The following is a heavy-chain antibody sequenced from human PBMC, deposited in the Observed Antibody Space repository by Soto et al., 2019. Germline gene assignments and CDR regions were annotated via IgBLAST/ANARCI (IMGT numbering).Heavy chain of an antibody. J-gene: IGHJ6*03. CDR3: ARDPVLEWLQTGRPYYMDV. Sequence: GGSLRLSCAASGFTFSSYSMNWVRQAPGKGLEWVSYISSSSSTIYYADSVKGRFTISRDNAKNSLYLQMNSLRAEDTAVYYCARDPVLEWLQTGRPYYMDVWGKGTTVTVSS. V-gene: IGHV3-48*01. D-gene: IGHD3-3*01. CDR2: ISSSSSTI. CDR1: GFTFSSYS.